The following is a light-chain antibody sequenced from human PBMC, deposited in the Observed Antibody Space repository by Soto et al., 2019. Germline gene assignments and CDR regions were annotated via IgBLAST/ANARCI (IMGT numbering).Light chain of an antibody. V-gene: IGLV2-14*01. Sequence: QSALTQPASVSGSLGQSITIYCTGTSSDVGGHNYVSWYQHHPGKAPKLMIYEVSNRPSGISNRFSGSKAGNTASLNISGLQAEDEADYYCRSYTSSRTRVFGGGTQLTVL. CDR1: SSDVGGHNY. CDR3: RSYTSSRTRV. CDR2: EVS. J-gene: IGLJ3*02.